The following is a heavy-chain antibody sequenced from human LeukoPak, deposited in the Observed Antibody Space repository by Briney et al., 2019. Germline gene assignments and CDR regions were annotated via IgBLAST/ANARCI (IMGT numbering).Heavy chain of an antibody. CDR2: INPNSGGT. V-gene: IGHV1-2*02. J-gene: IGHJ2*01. CDR1: GYTFTSYD. CDR3: ARSYGDYYDWYFDL. Sequence: GASVKVSCKASGYTFTSYDINWVRQAPGQGLEWMGWINPNSGGTNYAQKFQGRVTMTRDTSISTAYMELSRLRSDDTAVYYCARSYGDYYDWYFDLWGRGTLVTVSS. D-gene: IGHD4-17*01.